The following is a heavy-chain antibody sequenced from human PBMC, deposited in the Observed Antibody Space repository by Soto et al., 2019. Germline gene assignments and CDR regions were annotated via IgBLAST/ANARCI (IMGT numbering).Heavy chain of an antibody. CDR3: ARDGGIAVAGSFYYYYYSMDV. Sequence: GGSLRLSCAASGFTFSSYDMHWVRQATGKGLEWVSAIGTAGDTYYPGSVKGRFTISRENAKNSLYLQMNSLRAEDTAVYYCARDGGIAVAGSFYYYYYSMDVWGQGTTVTVSS. V-gene: IGHV3-13*01. J-gene: IGHJ6*02. CDR2: IGTAGDT. D-gene: IGHD6-19*01. CDR1: GFTFSSYD.